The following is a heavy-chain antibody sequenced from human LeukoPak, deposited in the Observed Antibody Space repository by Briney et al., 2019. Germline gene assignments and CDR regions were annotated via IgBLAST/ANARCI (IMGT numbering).Heavy chain of an antibody. CDR1: GGSISSYY. Sequence: PSETLSLTCTVSGGSISSYYWSWIRQPAGKGLEWIGRIYTSGSTYYNPSLKSRVTISVDTSKNQFSLKLSSVTAADTAVYYCARQDADSSGCWVDYWGQGTLVTVSS. V-gene: IGHV4-4*07. J-gene: IGHJ4*02. D-gene: IGHD6-19*01. CDR2: IYTSGST. CDR3: ARQDADSSGCWVDY.